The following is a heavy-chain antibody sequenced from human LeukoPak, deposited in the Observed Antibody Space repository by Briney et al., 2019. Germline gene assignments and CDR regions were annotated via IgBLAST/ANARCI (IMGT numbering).Heavy chain of an antibody. Sequence: ASVKVSCKASGYTFTSYYMHWVRQAPGQGLEWMGIINPSGGSTSYAQTFQGRVTMTRDMSTSTVYMELSSLRSGDTAVYYFARGDSAVVVSEYWGQGTLVTVLS. J-gene: IGHJ4*02. CDR2: INPSGGST. D-gene: IGHD3-22*01. CDR1: GYTFTSYY. V-gene: IGHV1-46*03. CDR3: ARGDSAVVVSEY.